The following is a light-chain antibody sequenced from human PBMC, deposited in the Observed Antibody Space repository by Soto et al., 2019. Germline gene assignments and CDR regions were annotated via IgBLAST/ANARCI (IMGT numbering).Light chain of an antibody. CDR3: QQYATSPRT. V-gene: IGKV3-20*01. Sequence: EIMLTQSPGTLSLSPGERVTLYCKASQRVSNSYLARYQQRPGQAPRLLIYGAFSRATDAPDRFSGSESGTEFTLTIDRLAPEDSAVYFCQQYATSPRTFGQGTKVEVK. CDR1: QRVSNSY. J-gene: IGKJ1*01. CDR2: GAF.